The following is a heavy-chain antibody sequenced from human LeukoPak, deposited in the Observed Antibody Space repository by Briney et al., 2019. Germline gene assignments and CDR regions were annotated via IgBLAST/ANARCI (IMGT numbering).Heavy chain of an antibody. CDR1: GLTFSSYA. D-gene: IGHD7-27*01. CDR2: ISGSGGST. Sequence: GGSLRLSCAASGLTFSSYAMSWVRQAPGKGLEWVSAISGSGGSTYYADSVKGRFTISRDNSQNTPYRQMNSLRAEDPAVYYCAKEVLGSLSSGDANWFDAWGQGTLVTVSS. V-gene: IGHV3-23*01. J-gene: IGHJ5*02. CDR3: AKEVLGSLSSGDANWFDA.